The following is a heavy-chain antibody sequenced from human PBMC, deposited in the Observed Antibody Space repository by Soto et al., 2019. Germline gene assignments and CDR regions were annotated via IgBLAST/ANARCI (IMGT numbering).Heavy chain of an antibody. CDR1: GFTFSSYW. Sequence: GGSLRLSCAASGFTFSSYWMHWVRQAPGKGLVWVSRINSDGSSTSYADSVKGRFTISRDNAKNTLYLQMNSLRAEDTAVYYCARVPLPSVRYCSSTSCPYNWFDPWGQGTLVTVSS. J-gene: IGHJ5*02. D-gene: IGHD2-2*01. CDR2: INSDGSST. V-gene: IGHV3-74*01. CDR3: ARVPLPSVRYCSSTSCPYNWFDP.